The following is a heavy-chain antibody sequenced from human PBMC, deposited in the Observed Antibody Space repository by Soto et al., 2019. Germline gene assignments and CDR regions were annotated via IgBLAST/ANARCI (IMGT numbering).Heavy chain of an antibody. CDR3: AKGHCGNACFPYYPDY. CDR2: ISGSGVST. J-gene: IGHJ4*02. D-gene: IGHD3-16*01. CDR1: GFTFTHYV. V-gene: IGHV3-23*01. Sequence: GGCLGLSCAASGFTFTHYVMAWFREFPGEWLEWVSAISGSGVSTYYADPVKGRFTISRDNSKNTVYLQMTSLRAEDTAIYFCAKGHCGNACFPYYPDYWGQGAQVTVSS.